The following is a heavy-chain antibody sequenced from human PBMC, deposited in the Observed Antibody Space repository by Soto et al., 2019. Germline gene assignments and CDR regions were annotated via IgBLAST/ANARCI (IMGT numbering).Heavy chain of an antibody. CDR1: GYSFTSYW. D-gene: IGHD6-13*01. CDR2: IYPGDSDT. V-gene: IGHV5-51*01. J-gene: IGHJ4*02. CDR3: ASSRAYSSSKYYFDY. Sequence: LGESLKISCKGSGYSFTSYWIGWVRQMPGKGLEWMGIIYPGDSDTRYSPSFQGQVTISADKSISTAYLQWSSLKASDTAMYYCASSRAYSSSKYYFDYSGQRTLVTVSS.